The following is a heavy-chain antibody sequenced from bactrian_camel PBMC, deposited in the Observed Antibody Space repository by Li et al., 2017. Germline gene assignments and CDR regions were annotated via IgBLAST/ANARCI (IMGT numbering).Heavy chain of an antibody. V-gene: IGHV3S1*01. Sequence: HVQLVESGGGLVQPGGSLRLSCATFGFTFRDTRMAWVRQAQGKGLEWICGVNTDGGIRKYIDAVKGRFTISRDNAKNTVYLHMSSLKPEDTGVYYCARDPESGATWSFDHWGQGTQVTVS. J-gene: IGHJ4*01. CDR2: VNTDGGIR. CDR3: ARDPESGATWSFDH. CDR1: GFTFRDTR. D-gene: IGHD1*01.